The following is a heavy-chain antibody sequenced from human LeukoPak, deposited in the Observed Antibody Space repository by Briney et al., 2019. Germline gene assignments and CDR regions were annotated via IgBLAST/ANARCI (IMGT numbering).Heavy chain of an antibody. Sequence: GESLKISCKGSGYSFTSYWIGWVRQMPGKGLEWMGIIYPGDSDTRYSPSFQGQVTISADKSISTAYLQWSSLKASDTAMCYCARRPLRDGSGSNNWFDPWGQGTLVTVSS. D-gene: IGHD3-10*01. CDR2: IYPGDSDT. V-gene: IGHV5-51*01. CDR3: ARRPLRDGSGSNNWFDP. J-gene: IGHJ5*02. CDR1: GYSFTSYW.